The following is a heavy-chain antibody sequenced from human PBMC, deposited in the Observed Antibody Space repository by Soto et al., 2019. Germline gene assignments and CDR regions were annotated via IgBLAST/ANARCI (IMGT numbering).Heavy chain of an antibody. D-gene: IGHD3-22*01. CDR1: GYTFTSYG. J-gene: IGHJ5*02. CDR3: ARDGDSSGYYYVGWFDP. V-gene: IGHV1-18*01. Sequence: ASVKVSCKASGYTFTSYGISWVRQAPGQGLEWMGWISAYNGNTNYAQKLRGRVTMTTDTSTSTAYMELRSLRSDDTAVYYCARDGDSSGYYYVGWFDPWGQGTLVTVSS. CDR2: ISAYNGNT.